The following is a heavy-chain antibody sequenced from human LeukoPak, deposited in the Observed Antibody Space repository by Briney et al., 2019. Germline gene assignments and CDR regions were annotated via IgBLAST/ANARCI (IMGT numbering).Heavy chain of an antibody. CDR3: ARGHCSGGSCYPLRRGFNY. Sequence: GGSLRLPCAASGFTFDDYGMTWVRQSPGKGLEWVSGINWNGGSTSYADSVKGRFTISRDNSKNSLYLQVNSLRAEDTALYYCARGHCSGGSCYPLRRGFNYWGQGTLVTVSS. J-gene: IGHJ4*02. CDR2: INWNGGST. D-gene: IGHD2-15*01. CDR1: GFTFDDYG. V-gene: IGHV3-20*04.